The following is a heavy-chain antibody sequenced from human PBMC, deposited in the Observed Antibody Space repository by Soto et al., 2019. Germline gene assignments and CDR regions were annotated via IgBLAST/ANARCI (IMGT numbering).Heavy chain of an antibody. V-gene: IGHV3-23*03. CDR2: IVGDASSI. Sequence: GGSLRLSCAAYGLNFRTYAMNWVRKTPGKGLEWVAVIVGDASSIDYADSVKGRFTISRGNSKNIMYLQMTSLKVEDTATYFCAKDLRPDGRYDLDYWGQGTQVTVSS. CDR3: AKDLRPDGRYDLDY. CDR1: GLNFRTYA. J-gene: IGHJ4*02. D-gene: IGHD2-15*01.